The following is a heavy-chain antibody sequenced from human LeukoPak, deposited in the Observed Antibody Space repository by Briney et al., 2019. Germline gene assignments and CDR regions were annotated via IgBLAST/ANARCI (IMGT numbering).Heavy chain of an antibody. D-gene: IGHD3-10*01. CDR2: IYPGDSDT. CDR1: GYSFTSYW. CDR3: ARRYYYGSGSQFTDY. J-gene: IGHJ4*02. Sequence: GESLKTSCKGSGYSFTSYWIGWVRQMPGKGLEWMGIIYPGDSDTRYSPSFQGQVTISADKSISTAYLQWSSLKASDTAMYYCARRYYYGSGSQFTDYWGQGTLVTVSS. V-gene: IGHV5-51*01.